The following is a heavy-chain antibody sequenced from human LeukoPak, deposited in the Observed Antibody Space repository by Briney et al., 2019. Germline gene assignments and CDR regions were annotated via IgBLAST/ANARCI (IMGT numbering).Heavy chain of an antibody. Sequence: PSQTLSLTCAVSGGSISSGGYSWSWIRQPPGKGLEWIGYIYHSGSTYYNPSLKSRVTISVVRSKNQFSLKLSSVTAADTAVYYCARGGALYGSGNYYYYYGMDVWGQGTTVTVSS. V-gene: IGHV4-30-2*01. J-gene: IGHJ6*02. CDR3: ARGGALYGSGNYYYYYGMDV. CDR1: GGSISSGGYS. CDR2: IYHSGST. D-gene: IGHD3-10*01.